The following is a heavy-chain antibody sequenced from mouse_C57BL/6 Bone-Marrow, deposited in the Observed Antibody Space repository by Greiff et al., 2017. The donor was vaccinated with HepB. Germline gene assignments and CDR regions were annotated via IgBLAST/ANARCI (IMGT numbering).Heavy chain of an antibody. Sequence: QVQLQQSGAELVRPGASVTLSCKASGYTFTDYEMHWVKQTPVHGLEWIGAIDPETGGTAYNQKFKGKAILTADKSSSTAYMELHSLTSEDSAVYYCSVYYCDRRHWHTDVWCA. CDR1: GYTFTDYE. CDR3: SVYYCDRRHWHTDV. CDR2: IDPETGGT. V-gene: IGHV1-15*01. J-gene: IGHJ1*01. D-gene: IGHD1-1*01.